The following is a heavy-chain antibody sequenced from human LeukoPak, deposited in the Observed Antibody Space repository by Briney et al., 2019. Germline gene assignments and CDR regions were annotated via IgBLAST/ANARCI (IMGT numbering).Heavy chain of an antibody. D-gene: IGHD3-3*01. V-gene: IGHV4-34*01. J-gene: IGHJ4*02. CDR3: ARFHDFWSGYSDY. CDR2: INHSGST. Sequence: PSETLSLTCAVYGGSFSGYYWSWIRQPPGKGLEWIGEINHSGSTNYNPSLKSRVTISVDTSKNQFSLKLSSVTAADTAVYYCARFHDFWSGYSDYWGQGTLVTVSP. CDR1: GGSFSGYY.